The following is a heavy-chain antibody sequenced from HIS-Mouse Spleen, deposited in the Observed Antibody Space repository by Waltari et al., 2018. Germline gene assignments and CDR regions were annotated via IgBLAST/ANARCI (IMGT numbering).Heavy chain of an antibody. V-gene: IGHV3-33*06. Sequence: QVQLVESGGGVVQPGRSLRLSCAASGFTFSSYGMHWVRQAPGKGLEWVAVIWYDGSNNYYADSVKGRFTISRDNSKNTLYLQMNSLRAEDTAVYYCAKDLARKDSGYDAFDIWGQGTMVTVSS. CDR3: AKDLARKDSGYDAFDI. D-gene: IGHD5-12*01. CDR1: GFTFSSYG. CDR2: IWYDGSNN. J-gene: IGHJ3*02.